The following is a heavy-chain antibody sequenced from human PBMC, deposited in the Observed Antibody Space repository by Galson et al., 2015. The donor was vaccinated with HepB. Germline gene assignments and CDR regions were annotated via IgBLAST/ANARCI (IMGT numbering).Heavy chain of an antibody. CDR2: INHSGST. D-gene: IGHD2-2*01. CDR3: ARGGGYCGSASCHPFDY. Sequence: TLSLTCAVYGGSFRDSYWTWIRQPPGKGLEWIGEINHSGSTSYNPSLKSRVTISVDTSKNQFSLRLNSMTAADTAVYYCARGGGYCGSASCHPFDYWGQGILVTVSS. CDR1: GGSFRDSY. V-gene: IGHV4-34*01. J-gene: IGHJ4*02.